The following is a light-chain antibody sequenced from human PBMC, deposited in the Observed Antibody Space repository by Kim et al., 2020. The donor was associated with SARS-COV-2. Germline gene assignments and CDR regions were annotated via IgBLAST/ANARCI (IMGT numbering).Light chain of an antibody. J-gene: IGKJ1*01. CDR1: QSISSF. CDR2: AAS. Sequence: DIQMTQSPSSLSASVGDRVTITCRESQSISSFLNWYQERPGKAPNLLIYAASSLQSGVPSRFSGSGSGTDFTLTITSLQREDFATYYCQQCYSIPQTFGQGTKVDIK. V-gene: IGKV1-39*01. CDR3: QQCYSIPQT.